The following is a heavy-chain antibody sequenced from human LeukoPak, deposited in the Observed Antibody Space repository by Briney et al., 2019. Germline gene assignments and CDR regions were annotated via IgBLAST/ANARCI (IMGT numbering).Heavy chain of an antibody. CDR2: ISYDGSNK. D-gene: IGHD3-3*01. V-gene: IGHV3-30-3*02. CDR3: AKRSLEGF. J-gene: IGHJ4*02. Sequence: GGSLRLSCAASGFTFSSYAMHWVRQAPGKGLEWVAVISYDGSNKYYADSVKGRFAISRDNSKNTLYLQMTSLRAEDTAVYYCAKRSLEGFWGQGTLVTVSS. CDR1: GFTFSSYA.